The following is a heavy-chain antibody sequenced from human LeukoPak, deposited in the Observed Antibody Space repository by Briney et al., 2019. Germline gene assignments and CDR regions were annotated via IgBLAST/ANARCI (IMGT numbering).Heavy chain of an antibody. Sequence: ASLKVSSKASGYTFTVYYMHWVRQAPGQGLEWMGWINPNIGGTNYAQKFQGRVTMTRDTSISTAYMELSRLRSDDAAVYYCARVESIAAAGYFDFWGQGTLVTVSS. CDR2: INPNIGGT. D-gene: IGHD6-13*01. J-gene: IGHJ4*02. CDR1: GYTFTVYY. CDR3: ARVESIAAAGYFDF. V-gene: IGHV1-2*02.